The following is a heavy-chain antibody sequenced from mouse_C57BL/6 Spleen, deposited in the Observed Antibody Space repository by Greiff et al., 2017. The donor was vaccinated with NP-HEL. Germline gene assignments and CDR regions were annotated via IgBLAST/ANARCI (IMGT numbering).Heavy chain of an antibody. CDR2: IDPNSGGT. J-gene: IGHJ1*03. Sequence: QVQLKQSGAELVKPGASVKLSCKASGYTFTSYWMHWVKQRPGRGLEWIGRIDPNSGGTKYNEKFKSKATLTVDKPSSTAYMQLSSLTSEDSAVYYCARGSLGRSHWYFDVWGTGTTVTVSS. CDR1: GYTFTSYW. D-gene: IGHD4-1*01. V-gene: IGHV1-72*01. CDR3: ARGSLGRSHWYFDV.